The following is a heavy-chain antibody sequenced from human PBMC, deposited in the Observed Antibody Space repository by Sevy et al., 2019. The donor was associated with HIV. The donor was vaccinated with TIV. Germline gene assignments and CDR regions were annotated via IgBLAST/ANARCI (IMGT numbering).Heavy chain of an antibody. CDR1: GFSFSSYA. Sequence: GGSLRLSCVASGFSFSSYAMSWVRQTPGKGLQWVSVISGSGGSTYYADSVKGRFTIFRDNSGNTVYLQMNSLRAEDTAVYYCARRPDLGVVILTGVLDVWGQGTTVTVSS. CDR3: ARRPDLGVVILTGVLDV. CDR2: ISGSGGST. D-gene: IGHD3-3*01. J-gene: IGHJ6*02. V-gene: IGHV3-23*01.